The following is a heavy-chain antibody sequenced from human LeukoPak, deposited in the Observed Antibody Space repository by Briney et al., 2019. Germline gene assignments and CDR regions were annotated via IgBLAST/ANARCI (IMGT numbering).Heavy chain of an antibody. Sequence: SVKVSCKASGGTFSSYAISWVRQAPGQGLEWMGGIIPIFGTANYAQKFQGRVTITTDESTSTAYVELSSLRSEDTAVYYCARVPYYYDSSGYYGIQHDAFDIWGQGTMVTVSS. D-gene: IGHD3-22*01. CDR2: IIPIFGTA. J-gene: IGHJ3*02. CDR1: GGTFSSYA. V-gene: IGHV1-69*05. CDR3: ARVPYYYDSSGYYGIQHDAFDI.